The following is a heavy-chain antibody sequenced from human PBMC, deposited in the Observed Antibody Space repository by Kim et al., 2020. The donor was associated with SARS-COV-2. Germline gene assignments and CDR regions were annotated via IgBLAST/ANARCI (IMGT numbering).Heavy chain of an antibody. V-gene: IGHV3-72*01. CDR2: TRNKANSYTT. J-gene: IGHJ6*02. D-gene: IGHD5-12*01. Sequence: GGSLRLSCAASGFTFSDHYMDWVRQAPGKGLEWVGRTRNKANSYTTEYAASVKGRFTISRDDSKNSLYLQMNSLKTEDTAVYYCARGEMATTPYGMDVWGQGTTVTVSS. CDR1: GFTFSDHY. CDR3: ARGEMATTPYGMDV.